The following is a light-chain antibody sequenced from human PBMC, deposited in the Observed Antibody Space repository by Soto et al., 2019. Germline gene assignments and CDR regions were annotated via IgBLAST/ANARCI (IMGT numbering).Light chain of an antibody. CDR1: QSVSST. V-gene: IGKV3-15*01. CDR3: QQYSTWPLT. Sequence: EVVITQSPATLSVSPGERATLSCRASQSVSSTLAWYQQKPGQAPRLLIYGSSTKATGIPARFSGSGSGTEFTRTISSLQSEDFAVYYCQQYSTWPLTFGGGTKVELK. CDR2: GSS. J-gene: IGKJ4*01.